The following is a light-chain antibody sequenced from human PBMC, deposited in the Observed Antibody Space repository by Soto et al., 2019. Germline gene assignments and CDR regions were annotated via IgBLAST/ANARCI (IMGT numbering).Light chain of an antibody. CDR3: QKYNSAPQT. Sequence: DIQMTQSPSSLSASVGDRVTITCRASQGISTYLAWYQQKPGKVPKLLIYAASTLQSGVPSRFRGSGSGTDFTLTISSLQPEDVATYYCQKYNSAPQTFGQGTKVEIK. CDR2: AAS. J-gene: IGKJ1*01. CDR1: QGISTY. V-gene: IGKV1-27*01.